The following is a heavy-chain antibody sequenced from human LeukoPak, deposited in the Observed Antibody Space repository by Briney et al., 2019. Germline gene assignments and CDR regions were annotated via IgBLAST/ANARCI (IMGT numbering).Heavy chain of an antibody. CDR3: AKGQSIAARRGNDY. Sequence: GGSLRLSCAASGFTFSSYWMSWVRQAPGKGLEWVSAISGSGGSTYYADSVKGRFTISRDNSKNTLYLQMNSLRAEDTAVYYCAKGQSIAARRGNDYWGQGTLVTVSS. V-gene: IGHV3-23*01. D-gene: IGHD6-6*01. J-gene: IGHJ4*02. CDR2: ISGSGGST. CDR1: GFTFSSYW.